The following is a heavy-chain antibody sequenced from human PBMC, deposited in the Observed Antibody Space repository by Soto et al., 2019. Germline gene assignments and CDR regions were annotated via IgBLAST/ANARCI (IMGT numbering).Heavy chain of an antibody. J-gene: IGHJ6*02. Sequence: LSXTCIVSCGTIGSYYCSWIRQPPGKGLEWIGYIYSRGTTSYNPSLKSRATILVDTSKNQFSLRLTSVTATDTAVYYCATGRISRGLDVWGQGTTVTVSS. CDR3: ATGRISRGLDV. V-gene: IGHV4-59*12. CDR1: CGTIGSYY. CDR2: IYSRGTT.